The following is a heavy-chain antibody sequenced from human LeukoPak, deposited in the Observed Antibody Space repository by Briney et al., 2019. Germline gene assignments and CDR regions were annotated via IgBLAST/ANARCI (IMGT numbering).Heavy chain of an antibody. CDR1: GFTFDDYG. J-gene: IGHJ4*02. D-gene: IGHD4-23*01. V-gene: IGHV3-20*04. CDR3: ARDYGGSSPFDY. Sequence: RSGGSLRLSCAASGFTFDDYGMSWVRQAPGKGLEWVSGINWNGGSTGYADSVKGRFTISRDNAKNSLYLHMNSLRAEDTAVYYCARDYGGSSPFDYWGQGILVTVSS. CDR2: INWNGGST.